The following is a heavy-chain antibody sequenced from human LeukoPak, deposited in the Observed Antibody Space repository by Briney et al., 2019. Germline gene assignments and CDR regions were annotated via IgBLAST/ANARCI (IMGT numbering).Heavy chain of an antibody. J-gene: IGHJ4*02. V-gene: IGHV4-59*08. CDR2: IYYSGST. Sequence: PSETLSLTCTVSGGSISSYYWSWIRQPPGKGLEWIGYIYYSGSTNYNPSLKSRVTISVDTSKNQFSLKLSSVTAADTAVYYCARHKEPLLWFGGYYFDYWGQGTLVTVSS. CDR1: GGSISSYY. CDR3: ARHKEPLLWFGGYYFDY. D-gene: IGHD3-10*01.